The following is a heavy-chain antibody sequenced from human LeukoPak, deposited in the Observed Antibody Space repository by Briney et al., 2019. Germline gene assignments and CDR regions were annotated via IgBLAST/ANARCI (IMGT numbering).Heavy chain of an antibody. CDR2: IYYSGST. J-gene: IGHJ4*02. V-gene: IGHV4-59*01. CDR3: ARSQERGYSGYDFDF. D-gene: IGHD5-12*01. CDR1: GGSISSYY. Sequence: PSQTLSLTCTVSGGSISSYYWSWIRQPPGKGLEWIGYIYYSGSTNYNPSLKSRVTISVDTSKNQFSLKLSSVTAADTAVYYCARSQERGYSGYDFDFWGQGTLVTVSS.